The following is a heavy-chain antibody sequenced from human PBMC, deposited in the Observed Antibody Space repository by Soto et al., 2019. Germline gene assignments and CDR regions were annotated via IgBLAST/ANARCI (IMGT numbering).Heavy chain of an antibody. V-gene: IGHV5-51*01. CDR1: GYSFTSYW. D-gene: IGHD6-13*01. Sequence: PGESLKISCKGSGYSFTSYWIAWVRQMPGKGLEWMGIIYPGDSDTRYSPSFQGQVTISADKSISTAYLQWSSLEASDTAMYYCARRRIAAAGYYYYYYGMDVWGQGTTVTVS. J-gene: IGHJ6*02. CDR3: ARRRIAAAGYYYYYYGMDV. CDR2: IYPGDSDT.